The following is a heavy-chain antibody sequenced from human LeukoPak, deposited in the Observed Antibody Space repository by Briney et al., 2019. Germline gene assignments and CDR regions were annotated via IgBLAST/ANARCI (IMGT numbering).Heavy chain of an antibody. CDR2: INSDGSST. Sequence: GGSLRLSCAASGFTFSSYWMHWVRQAPGKGLVWVSRINSDGSSTSYADSVKGRFTISRDNAKNTLYLQMNSLRAEDTAVYYCARGIRPNWGNDAFDIWGQGTMVTVSS. D-gene: IGHD3-16*01. CDR1: GFTFSSYW. V-gene: IGHV3-74*01. J-gene: IGHJ3*02. CDR3: ARGIRPNWGNDAFDI.